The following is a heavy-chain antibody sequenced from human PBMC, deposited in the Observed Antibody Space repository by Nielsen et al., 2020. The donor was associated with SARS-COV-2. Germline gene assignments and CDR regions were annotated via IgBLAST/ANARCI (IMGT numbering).Heavy chain of an antibody. V-gene: IGHV3-21*01. CDR2: ISSSSSYI. CDR3: ARDYRGPTTLHHNWFDP. D-gene: IGHD3-16*02. CDR1: GFTFSSYS. Sequence: GESLKISCAASGFTFSSYSMSWVRQAPGKGLEWVSSISSSSSYIYYADSVKGRLTISRDNAKNSLYLQMNSLRAEDTAVYYCARDYRGPTTLHHNWFDPWGQGTLVTVSS. J-gene: IGHJ5*02.